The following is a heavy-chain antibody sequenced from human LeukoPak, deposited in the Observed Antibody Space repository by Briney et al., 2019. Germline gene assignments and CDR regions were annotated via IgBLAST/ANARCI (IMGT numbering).Heavy chain of an antibody. Sequence: GGSLRLSCAASGFTFSSYAMHWVRQAPGKGLEYVSAISSNGGSTYYANSVKGRFTISRDNSKNTLYLQMGSLRSEDTAMYYCARAQPYSSGWYVYYYYMDVWGKGTSVTISS. CDR3: ARAQPYSSGWYVYYYYMDV. CDR2: ISSNGGST. CDR1: GFTFSSYA. J-gene: IGHJ6*03. V-gene: IGHV3-64*01. D-gene: IGHD6-19*01.